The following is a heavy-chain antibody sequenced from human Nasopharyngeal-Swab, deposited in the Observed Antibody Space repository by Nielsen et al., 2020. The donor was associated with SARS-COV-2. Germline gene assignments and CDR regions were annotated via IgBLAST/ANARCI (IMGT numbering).Heavy chain of an antibody. J-gene: IGHJ4*02. D-gene: IGHD3-3*01. Sequence: ASVKVSCKASGYTFTSYGISWVRKAPGQGLEWMGWISAYNGNTNYAQKLQGRVTMTTDTSTSTAYMELRSLRSADTAVYYCARDDSSNYDFWSGYYTSYDYWGQGTRVTVAS. V-gene: IGHV1-18*01. CDR3: ARDDSSNYDFWSGYYTSYDY. CDR1: GYTFTSYG. CDR2: ISAYNGNT.